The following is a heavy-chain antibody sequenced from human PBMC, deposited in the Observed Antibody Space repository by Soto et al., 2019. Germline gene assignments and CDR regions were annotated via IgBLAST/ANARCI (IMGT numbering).Heavy chain of an antibody. CDR1: GFTFSSYA. CDR3: ARRSSGWYFDY. V-gene: IGHV3-23*01. Sequence: EVQLLESGGGLVQPGGSLRLSCAASGFTFSSYAMSWVRQAPGKGLEWVSAISGSGGSTYYADSVKGRFTISRDNSKNTLYLQVNGLRAEDTALYYCARRSSGWYFDYWCQGTLVTVSS. CDR2: ISGSGGST. D-gene: IGHD6-19*01. J-gene: IGHJ4*02.